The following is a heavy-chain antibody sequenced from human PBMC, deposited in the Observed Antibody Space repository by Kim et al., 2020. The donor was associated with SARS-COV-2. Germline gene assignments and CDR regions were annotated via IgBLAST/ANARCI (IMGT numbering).Heavy chain of an antibody. Sequence: GGSLRLSCTASGFTFNTYAMNWVRQTPGKGLEWVSIVTGNGIDTYYPDSVKGRFTTSRDNSKNTVYLQMNSLRAEDTAVYYCAKGTLGSCSGHSCYPIDYWRQGTLVTVSS. CDR1: GFTFNTYA. V-gene: IGHV3-23*01. CDR2: VTGNGIDT. J-gene: IGHJ4*02. D-gene: IGHD2-15*01. CDR3: AKGTLGSCSGHSCYPIDY.